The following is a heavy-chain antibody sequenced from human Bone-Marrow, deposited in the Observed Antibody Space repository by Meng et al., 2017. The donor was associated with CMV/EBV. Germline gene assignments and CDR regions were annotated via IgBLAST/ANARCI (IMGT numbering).Heavy chain of an antibody. CDR2: INHSGST. J-gene: IGHJ4*02. CDR3: AREHPYSNYDPFDY. V-gene: IGHV4-34*01. D-gene: IGHD4-11*01. CDR1: GGSFSGYY. Sequence: SETLSLTCAVYGGSFSGYYWSWIRQPPGKGLEWIGEINHSGSTNYNPSLKSRLTISVDTSKNQFSLKLSSVTAADTAVYYCAREHPYSNYDPFDYWGQGTLVTVSS.